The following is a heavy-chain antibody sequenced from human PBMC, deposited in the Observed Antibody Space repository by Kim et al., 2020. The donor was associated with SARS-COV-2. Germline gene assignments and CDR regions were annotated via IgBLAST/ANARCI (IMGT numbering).Heavy chain of an antibody. CDR3: ARGLKGSYGLDV. Sequence: TMYAVPVKGRFTISRDNAKNTLSLQVDSMRAEDTAVYYCARGLKGSYGLDVWGQGTTVTVSS. CDR2: T. V-gene: IGHV3-74*03. D-gene: IGHD3-10*01. J-gene: IGHJ6*02.